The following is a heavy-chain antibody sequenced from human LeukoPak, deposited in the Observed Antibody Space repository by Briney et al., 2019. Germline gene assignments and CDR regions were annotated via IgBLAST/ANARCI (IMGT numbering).Heavy chain of an antibody. D-gene: IGHD2-2*01. CDR3: ARSPYCSSTSCYPPNYHYYMDV. CDR1: GFTFSSYS. CDR2: ISSSSSTI. Sequence: GGPLRLSCAASGFTFSSYSMNWVRQAPGKGLEWVSYISSSSSTIYYADSVKGRFTISRDNAKNSLYLQMNSLRAEDTAVYYCARSPYCSSTSCYPPNYHYYMDVWGKGTTVTVSS. V-gene: IGHV3-48*01. J-gene: IGHJ6*03.